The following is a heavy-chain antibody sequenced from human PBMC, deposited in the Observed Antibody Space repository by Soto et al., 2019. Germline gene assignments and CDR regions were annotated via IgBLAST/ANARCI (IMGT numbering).Heavy chain of an antibody. D-gene: IGHD2-2*01. CDR2: IKQDGSEK. CDR3: ARIDCSSTSCYEFYYYYMDV. J-gene: IGHJ6*03. Sequence: PGGSLRLSCAASGFTFSSHWMSWVRQAPGKGLEWVANIKQDGSEKYYVDSVKGRFTISRDNAKNSLYLQMNSLRAEDTAVYYCARIDCSSTSCYEFYYYYMDVWGKGTTVTVSS. CDR1: GFTFSSHW. V-gene: IGHV3-7*01.